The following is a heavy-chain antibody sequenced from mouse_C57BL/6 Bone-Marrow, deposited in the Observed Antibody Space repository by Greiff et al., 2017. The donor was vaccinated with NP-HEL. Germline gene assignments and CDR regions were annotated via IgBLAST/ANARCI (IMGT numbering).Heavy chain of an antibody. V-gene: IGHV14-2*01. J-gene: IGHJ1*03. D-gene: IGHD1-1*01. Sequence: EVQLQQSGAELVKPGASVKLSCTASGFNIKDYYMHWVTQRTEQGLEWIGRIDPEDGATKYAPKFQGKATITADTSSNTAYLQLSSLTSEDTAVYYWARGFLNYYGSSLWYCDVWGTGTTVTVAS. CDR2: IDPEDGAT. CDR3: ARGFLNYYGSSLWYCDV. CDR1: GFNIKDYY.